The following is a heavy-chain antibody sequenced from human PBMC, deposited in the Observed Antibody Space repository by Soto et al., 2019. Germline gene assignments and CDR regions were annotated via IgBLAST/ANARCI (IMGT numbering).Heavy chain of an antibody. J-gene: IGHJ6*02. D-gene: IGHD3-10*01. CDR3: AGDKLWFGVDGMDV. V-gene: IGHV3-11*01. Sequence: GGSLRLSCAASGFTFSDYFMSWIRQAPGKGLEWVSYISSSGSTIYYADSVKGRFTISRDNAKNSLYLQMNSLRAEDTAVYYCAGDKLWFGVDGMDVWGQGTTVTVSS. CDR1: GFTFSDYF. CDR2: ISSSGSTI.